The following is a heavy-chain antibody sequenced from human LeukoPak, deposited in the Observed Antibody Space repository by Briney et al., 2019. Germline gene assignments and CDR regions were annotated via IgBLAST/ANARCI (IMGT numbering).Heavy chain of an antibody. J-gene: IGHJ3*02. Sequence: PSETLSLTCTVSGGSISSSSYYWGWIRQPPGKGLEWIGSIYYSGSTYYNPSLKSRVTISVDTSKNQFSLKLSSVTAADTAVYYCARQARDSANAFDIWGQGTMVTVSS. CDR1: GGSISSSSYY. CDR2: IYYSGST. D-gene: IGHD3/OR15-3a*01. CDR3: ARQARDSANAFDI. V-gene: IGHV4-39*01.